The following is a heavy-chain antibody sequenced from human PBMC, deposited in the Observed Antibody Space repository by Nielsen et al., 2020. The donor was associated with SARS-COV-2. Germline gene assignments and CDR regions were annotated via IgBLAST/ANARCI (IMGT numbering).Heavy chain of an antibody. CDR3: ARDSYDYVWGSYRYGYYFDY. Sequence: VRQMPGKGLEWVANIKQDGSEKYSVDSVKGRFTISRDNAKNTLYLQMNSLRAEDTAVYYCARDSYDYVWGSYRYGYYFDYWGQGTLVTVSS. J-gene: IGHJ4*02. D-gene: IGHD3-16*02. CDR2: IKQDGSEK. V-gene: IGHV3-7*01.